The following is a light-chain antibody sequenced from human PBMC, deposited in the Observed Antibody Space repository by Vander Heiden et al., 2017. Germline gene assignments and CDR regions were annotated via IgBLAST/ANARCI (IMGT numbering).Light chain of an antibody. CDR3: QQSYSTPLV. V-gene: IGKV1-39*01. CDR2: AGA. CDR1: QNIDGF. Sequence: DIQMTQSPSSLSASVGDRVTISCRASQNIDGFVNWYQQNPGKAPKLLIFAGASLQTGVPSRFSGRASGTHFTLTISGLQPDDFASYYCQQSYSTPLVFGGGTKVEVK. J-gene: IGKJ4*01.